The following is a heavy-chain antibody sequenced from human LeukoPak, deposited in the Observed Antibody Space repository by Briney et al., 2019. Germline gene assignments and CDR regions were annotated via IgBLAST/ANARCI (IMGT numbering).Heavy chain of an antibody. J-gene: IGHJ6*02. CDR1: GYTFTGYY. CDR2: INPNSGGT. V-gene: IGHV1-2*02. D-gene: IGHD3-3*01. Sequence: VKVSCKASGYTFTGYYMHWVRQAPGQGLEWMGWINPNSGGTNYAQKFQGRVTMARDTSTSTAYMELSRLRSDDTAVYYCARASYYDFWSGYYKGGYYYGMDVWGQGTTVTVSS. CDR3: ARASYYDFWSGYYKGGYYYGMDV.